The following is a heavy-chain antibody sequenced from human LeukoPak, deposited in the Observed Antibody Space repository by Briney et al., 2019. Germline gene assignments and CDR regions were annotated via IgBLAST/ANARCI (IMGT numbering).Heavy chain of an antibody. CDR1: GFTFSSYG. Sequence: GGSLRLSCAASGFTFSSYGMHWVRQAPGKGLEWVAFIRYDGCNKYYADSVKGRFTISRDNSKNTLYLQMNSLRAEDTAVYYCAKDLLPTYYYYMDVWGKGTTVTVSS. D-gene: IGHD1-26*01. V-gene: IGHV3-30*02. J-gene: IGHJ6*03. CDR3: AKDLLPTYYYYMDV. CDR2: IRYDGCNK.